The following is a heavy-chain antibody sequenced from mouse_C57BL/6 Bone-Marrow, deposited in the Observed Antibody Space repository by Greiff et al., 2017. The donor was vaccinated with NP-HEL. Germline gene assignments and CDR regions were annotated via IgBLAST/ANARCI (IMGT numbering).Heavy chain of an antibody. Sequence: VQLQQPGAELVKPGASVKLSCKASGYTFTGYWMHWVKQRPGQGLEWIGMIHPNSGSTNYNEKFKSKATLTVDKSSSTAYMQLSSLTSEDSAVYYCARGLLWLRRRDYYAMDYWGQGTSVTVSS. CDR1: GYTFTGYW. J-gene: IGHJ4*01. V-gene: IGHV1-64*01. CDR2: IHPNSGST. D-gene: IGHD2-2*01. CDR3: ARGLLWLRRRDYYAMDY.